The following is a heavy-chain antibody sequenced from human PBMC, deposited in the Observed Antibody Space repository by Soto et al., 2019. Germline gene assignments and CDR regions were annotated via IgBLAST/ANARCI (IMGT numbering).Heavy chain of an antibody. Sequence: SETLSLTCTVSGGSISSSNFYWGWVRQPPGRGLEWIGSIYYTGSIYYNSSLKSRVTISVDTSMHQFSLNLSSVTATDTAVYYCARFDFPNWFDPWGQGTLVTVSS. V-gene: IGHV4-39*01. CDR3: ARFDFPNWFDP. D-gene: IGHD3-9*01. CDR1: GGSISSSNFY. J-gene: IGHJ5*02. CDR2: IYYTGSI.